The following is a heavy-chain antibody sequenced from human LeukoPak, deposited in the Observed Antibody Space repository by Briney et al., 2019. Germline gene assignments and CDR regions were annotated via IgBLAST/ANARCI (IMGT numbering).Heavy chain of an antibody. D-gene: IGHD3-10*01. CDR2: IYSGGST. CDR3: ARTRFRELLGAFDI. V-gene: IGHV3-53*01. CDR1: GFTVSSNY. J-gene: IGHJ3*02. Sequence: GGSLRLSCAASGFTVSSNYMSWVRQAPGKGLEWVSVIYSGGSTYYADSVKGRFTISRDNSKNTLYLQMNSLRAEDTAVYYCARTRFRELLGAFDIWGQGTMVTVS.